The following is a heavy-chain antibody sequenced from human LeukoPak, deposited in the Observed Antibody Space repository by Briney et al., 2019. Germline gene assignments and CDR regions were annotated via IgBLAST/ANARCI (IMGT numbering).Heavy chain of an antibody. J-gene: IGHJ4*02. CDR3: VRAVRFCSSISCYDNYFDY. V-gene: IGHV3-21*01. Sequence: GGSLRLSCAASGFTFSSYSMNWVRQAPGKGLEWVSSISSSSSYIYYADSVKGRFTISRDNAKNSLYLQMNSLRAEDTAVYYCVRAVRFCSSISCYDNYFDYWGQGTLVTVSS. D-gene: IGHD2-2*01. CDR2: ISSSSSYI. CDR1: GFTFSSYS.